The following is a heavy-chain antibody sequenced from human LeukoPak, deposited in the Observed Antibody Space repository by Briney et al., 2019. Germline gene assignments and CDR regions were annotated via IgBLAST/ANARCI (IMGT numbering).Heavy chain of an antibody. J-gene: IGHJ1*01. CDR1: GFTFSNYY. CDR3: ARDSLWSYDVLTGYFGGDGYFQH. CDR2: IKQDGSEK. V-gene: IGHV3-7*04. D-gene: IGHD3-9*01. Sequence: GGSLRLSCAASGFTFSNYYMSWVRQAPGKGLEWVANIKQDGSEKHYVDSVKGRFTISRDNAKNSLYLQMNSLRVEDTAVYYCARDSLWSYDVLTGYFGGDGYFQHWGQGTLVTVSS.